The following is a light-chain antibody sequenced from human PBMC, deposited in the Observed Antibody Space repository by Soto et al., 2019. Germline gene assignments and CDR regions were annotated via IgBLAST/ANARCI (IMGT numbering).Light chain of an antibody. CDR1: QGISSY. J-gene: IGKJ1*01. CDR3: QHYNSYSEA. CDR2: AAS. V-gene: IGKV1-9*01. Sequence: DIQLTQSPSFLSASVGDRVTITCRASQGISSYLAWYQQKPGKAPNLLIYAASSLQHGVPSRFSGSGSGTDFTLTISSLQPEDFATYYCQHYNSYSEAFGQGTKVDIK.